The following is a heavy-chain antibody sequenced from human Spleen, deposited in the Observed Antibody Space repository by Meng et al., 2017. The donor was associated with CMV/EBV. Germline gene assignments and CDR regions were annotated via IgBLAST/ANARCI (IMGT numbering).Heavy chain of an antibody. V-gene: IGHV3-23*01. CDR3: AKDMAVADPEGLDY. D-gene: IGHD6-19*01. CDR2: ISGSGGST. J-gene: IGHJ4*02. CDR1: GFTFSNYA. Sequence: GGSLRLSCAASGFTFSNYAMSWVRQAPGKGLEWVSAISGSGGSTYYADSVKGRFTISRDNSKNSLYLQMNSLRAEDTALYYCAKDMAVADPEGLDYWGQGTLVTVSS.